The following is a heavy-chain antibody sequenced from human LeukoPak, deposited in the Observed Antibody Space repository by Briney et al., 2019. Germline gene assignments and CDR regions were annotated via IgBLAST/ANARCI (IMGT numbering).Heavy chain of an antibody. J-gene: IGHJ4*02. V-gene: IGHV3-21*01. CDR3: AKRYSGSYGLMDY. CDR2: ISSSSSYI. Sequence: GGSLRLSCAASGFTFSSYSMNWVRQAPGKGLEWVSSISSSSSYIYYADSVKGRFTISRDNSKNTLYLQMNSLRAEDTAVYYCAKRYSGSYGLMDYWGQGTLVTVSS. D-gene: IGHD1-26*01. CDR1: GFTFSSYS.